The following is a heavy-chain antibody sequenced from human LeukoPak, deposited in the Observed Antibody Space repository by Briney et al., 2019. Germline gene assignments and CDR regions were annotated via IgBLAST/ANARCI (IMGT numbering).Heavy chain of an antibody. J-gene: IGHJ4*02. Sequence: SGTLSLTCTVSGGSISSYYWSWIRQPAGKGLEWIGRIYTSGSTNYNPSLKSRVTMSVDTSKNQFSLKLSSVTAADTAVYYCARAPPYCSSTSCYIDYWGQGTLVTVSS. CDR1: GGSISSYY. CDR2: IYTSGST. V-gene: IGHV4-4*07. D-gene: IGHD2-2*02. CDR3: ARAPPYCSSTSCYIDY.